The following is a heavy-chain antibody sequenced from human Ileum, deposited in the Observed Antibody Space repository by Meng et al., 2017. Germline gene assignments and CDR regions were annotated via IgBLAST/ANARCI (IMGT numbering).Heavy chain of an antibody. CDR2: AST. CDR1: GGSVSSSGYQ. Sequence: QAPRQEPGPGLWRPSETLSRVCAVSGGSVSSSGYQWGWIRQPPGKGLEWIGYASTNYNPSLKSRVTISVDTSKNQFSLKLSSVTAADTAVYYCSRTSYYDNSGYYPGWGQGTLVTVSS. D-gene: IGHD3-22*01. J-gene: IGHJ4*02. CDR3: SRTSYYDNSGYYPG. V-gene: IGHV4-61*08.